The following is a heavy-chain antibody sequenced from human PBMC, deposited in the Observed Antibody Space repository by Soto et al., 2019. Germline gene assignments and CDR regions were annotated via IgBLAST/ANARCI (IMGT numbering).Heavy chain of an antibody. CDR3: AKEKGGYDFWSGYYRPYYYYGMDV. CDR2: ISYDGSNT. J-gene: IGHJ6*02. V-gene: IGHV3-30*18. CDR1: GFTFSSYG. Sequence: PGGSLRLSCAASGFTFSSYGMHWVRQAPGKGLEWVAVISYDGSNTYYADSVKGRFTISRDNSKNTLYLQMTSLRAEDTAVYYCAKEKGGYDFWSGYYRPYYYYGMDVWGQGTTVTVSS. D-gene: IGHD3-3*01.